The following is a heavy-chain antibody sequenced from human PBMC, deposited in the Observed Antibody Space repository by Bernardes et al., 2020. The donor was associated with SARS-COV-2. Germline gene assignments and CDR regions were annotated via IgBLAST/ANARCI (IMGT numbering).Heavy chain of an antibody. D-gene: IGHD3-10*01. CDR2: ISSRSSTK. CDR3: VVNVWFGDQEGYYGMDV. V-gene: IGHV3-48*02. Sequence: GGSLRLSRAASGFTFSRYSMNWVRQAPGKGLEWVSYISSRSSTKYYADSVKGRFTISRDNAKNSLYLQMNSLRDEDTAVYYCVVNVWFGDQEGYYGMDVWGQGTTVTGSS. CDR1: GFTFSRYS. J-gene: IGHJ6*02.